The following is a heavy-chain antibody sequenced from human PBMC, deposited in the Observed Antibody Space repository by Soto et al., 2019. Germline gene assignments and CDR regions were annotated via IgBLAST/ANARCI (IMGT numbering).Heavy chain of an antibody. J-gene: IGHJ5*02. Sequence: QVQLVQSGAEVKKPGSSVKVSCKASGGTFSSYAISWVRQAPGQGLEWMGGIIPIFGTANYAQKFQGRVTITXXEXTXXAYMELSSLRSEDTAVYYCARVGLVVAATRSWFDPWGQGTLVTVSS. D-gene: IGHD2-15*01. CDR3: ARVGLVVAATRSWFDP. CDR2: IIPIFGTA. V-gene: IGHV1-69*05. CDR1: GGTFSSYA.